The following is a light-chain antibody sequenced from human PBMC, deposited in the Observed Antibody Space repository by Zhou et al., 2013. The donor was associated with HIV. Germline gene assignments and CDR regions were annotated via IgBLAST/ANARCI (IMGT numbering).Light chain of an antibody. CDR1: QGIRND. CDR2: AAS. CDR3: QQFESHPLS. Sequence: DIQMTQSPSSLSASVGDRVTITCRASQGIRNDLAWYQQKPGKAPKLLIYAASSLQSGVPSRFSGSGSGTDFILTISSLQPEDSASYYCQQFESHPLSFGGGTKVEVK. J-gene: IGKJ4*01. V-gene: IGKV1-17*01.